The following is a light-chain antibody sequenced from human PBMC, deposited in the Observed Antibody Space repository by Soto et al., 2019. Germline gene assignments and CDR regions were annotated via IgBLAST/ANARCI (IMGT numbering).Light chain of an antibody. J-gene: IGKJ1*01. CDR1: QSVSSN. CDR2: GAS. V-gene: IGKV3-20*01. CDR3: QQYGSSGT. Sequence: IVLTQSPDTLSLSPGERATLSCRASQSVSSNLAWYQQKPGQAPRLLIYGASSRATGIPDRFSGSGSGTDFTLTISRLEPEDFAVYYCQQYGSSGTFGQGTKVDIK.